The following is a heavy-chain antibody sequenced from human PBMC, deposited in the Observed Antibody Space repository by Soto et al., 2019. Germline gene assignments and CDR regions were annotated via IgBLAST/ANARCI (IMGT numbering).Heavy chain of an antibody. CDR2: VHTPPTA. V-gene: IGHV4-4*02. D-gene: IGHD1-1*01. CDR3: ARAGFWNLDS. J-gene: IGHJ4*02. Sequence: SETLSLTCVVSDKSISKDKWGNWLRQPPRPRLESIRPVHTPPTALYNPPPTTRVTLSADLFNSNIFLDVHSLGAADTAVYYCARAGFWNLDSWGQGTPVTASS. CDR1: DKSISKDKW.